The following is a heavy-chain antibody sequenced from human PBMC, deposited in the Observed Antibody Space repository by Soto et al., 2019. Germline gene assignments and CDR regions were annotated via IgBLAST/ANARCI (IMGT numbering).Heavy chain of an antibody. D-gene: IGHD3-10*01. CDR3: ARHVHGSGLRESGLVYGMDV. CDR2: INPNSGGT. Sequence: ASVKVSCKASGYTFTGYYMHWVRQAPGQGLEWMGWINPNSGGTNYAQKFQGWVTMTRDTSISTAYLQWSSLKASDTAMYYCARHVHGSGLRESGLVYGMDVWGQGTTVTVSS. J-gene: IGHJ6*02. CDR1: GYTFTGYY. V-gene: IGHV1-2*04.